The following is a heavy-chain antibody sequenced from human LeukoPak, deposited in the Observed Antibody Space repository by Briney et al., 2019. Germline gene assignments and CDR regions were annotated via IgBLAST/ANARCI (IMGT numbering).Heavy chain of an antibody. J-gene: IGHJ4*02. CDR3: AKSLGVGGYTRYKGFDQ. Sequence: PGGSLRLSCAASGFTVSSNYMSWVRQAPGKGLEWVSVIYSGGSTYYADSVKGRFTISRDNSKNTLYLQMNSLRAEDTAVYYCAKSLGVGGYTRYKGFDQWGQGALVTVSS. V-gene: IGHV3-53*01. D-gene: IGHD3-16*02. CDR2: IYSGGST. CDR1: GFTVSSNY.